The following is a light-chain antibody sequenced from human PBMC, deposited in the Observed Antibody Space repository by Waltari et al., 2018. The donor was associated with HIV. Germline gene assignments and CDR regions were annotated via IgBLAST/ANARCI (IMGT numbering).Light chain of an antibody. CDR2: LGS. CDR1: QSLLHSNGYNY. Sequence: DIVMTQSPLSLPVTPGGPASISCRSSQSLLHSNGYNYLDWYLQKPGQSPQLLIYLGSNRASGVPDRFSGSGSGTDFTLKISRVEAEDVGVYYCMQALQTPLTFGGGTKVESK. J-gene: IGKJ4*01. CDR3: MQALQTPLT. V-gene: IGKV2-28*01.